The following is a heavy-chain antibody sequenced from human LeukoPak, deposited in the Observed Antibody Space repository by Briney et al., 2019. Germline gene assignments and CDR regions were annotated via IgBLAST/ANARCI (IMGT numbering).Heavy chain of an antibody. D-gene: IGHD6-19*01. Sequence: PGASVKVSCKASGYTFTGYYMHWVRQAPGQGLEWMGWINPNSGGTNYAQKFQGRVTMTRDTSISTAFMELSSLRSEDTAVYYCARGLSGRVAGTWVNWFDPWGQGTLVTVSS. CDR1: GYTFTGYY. J-gene: IGHJ5*02. CDR3: ARGLSGRVAGTWVNWFDP. V-gene: IGHV1-2*02. CDR2: INPNSGGT.